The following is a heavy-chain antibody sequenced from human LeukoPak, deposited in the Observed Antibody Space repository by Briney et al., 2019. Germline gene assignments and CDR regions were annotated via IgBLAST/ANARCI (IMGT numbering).Heavy chain of an antibody. CDR3: ARDLDSSSWLVDY. CDR2: IKQDGSEK. J-gene: IGHJ4*02. V-gene: IGHV3-7*01. D-gene: IGHD6-13*01. Sequence: GGSLRLSCAASGFTFSSYRMSWVRQAPGKGLEWVANIKQDGSEKYYVDSVKGRFTISRDNAKNSLYLQMNSLRAEDTAVYYCARDLDSSSWLVDYWGQGTLVTVSS. CDR1: GFTFSSYR.